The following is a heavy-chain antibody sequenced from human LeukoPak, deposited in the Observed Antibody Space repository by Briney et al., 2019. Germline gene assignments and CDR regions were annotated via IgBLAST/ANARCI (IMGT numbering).Heavy chain of an antibody. J-gene: IGHJ4*02. CDR3: ARGAWDYYDSSGYYGDY. Sequence: ASVKVSCKASGYTFTSYGISWVRQAPGQGLEWMGWISAYNGNTNYAQKLQGRVTMTRNTSISTAYMELSRLRSDDTAVYYCARGAWDYYDSSGYYGDYWGQGTLVTVSS. CDR2: ISAYNGNT. D-gene: IGHD3-22*01. V-gene: IGHV1-18*01. CDR1: GYTFTSYG.